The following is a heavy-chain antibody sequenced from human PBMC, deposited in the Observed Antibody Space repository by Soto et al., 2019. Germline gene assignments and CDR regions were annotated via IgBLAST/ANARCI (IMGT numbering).Heavy chain of an antibody. Sequence: DEHVVETGGGLIQPGGSLRLSCAASGFSVSRIYMSWVRQAPGKGLAWVSTISDGGATHYADSVKGRFTISRDTSKNTLYLQMNSVRVDDTAIYYCSRDHTSGGYDYRGQGTLVTVSS. CDR1: GFSVSRIY. CDR2: ISDGGAT. D-gene: IGHD5-12*01. CDR3: SRDHTSGGYDY. V-gene: IGHV3-53*02. J-gene: IGHJ4*02.